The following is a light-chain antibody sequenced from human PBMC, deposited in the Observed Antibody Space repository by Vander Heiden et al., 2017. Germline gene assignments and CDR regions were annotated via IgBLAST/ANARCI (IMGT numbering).Light chain of an antibody. CDR1: QSIGTN. Sequence: MTQPPTVRSVFPGARVTFSCRASQSIGTNLAWYQQKPGQPPKLLISGASARAGDVPGMFSGSGSGTDFTLSTRSVQADDFAVYYCQHYRHWTPGCTFGQGTKLEI. CDR3: QHYRHWTPGCT. CDR2: GAS. V-gene: IGKV3-15*01. J-gene: IGKJ2*02.